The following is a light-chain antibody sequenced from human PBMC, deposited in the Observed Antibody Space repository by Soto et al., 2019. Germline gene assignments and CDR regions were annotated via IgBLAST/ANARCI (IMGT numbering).Light chain of an antibody. J-gene: IGKJ1*01. Sequence: DIQMTQSPSSLSAFVGDRVTITCRASQGIVNFLAWYQQKPGEVPKLLIYKASTLKSGVPSRFSGSGYGTEFTLTISSLQPDDFATYYCQQYNTYSGTFGQGTKVDIK. V-gene: IGKV1-5*03. CDR2: KAS. CDR1: QGIVNF. CDR3: QQYNTYSGT.